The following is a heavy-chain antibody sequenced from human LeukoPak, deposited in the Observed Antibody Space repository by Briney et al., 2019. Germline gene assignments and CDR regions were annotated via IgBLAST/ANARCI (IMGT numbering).Heavy chain of an antibody. J-gene: IGHJ4*02. D-gene: IGHD2-15*01. CDR1: GYTLTELS. Sequence: ASVTVSCKVSGYTLTELSMHWVRQAPGKGLEWMGGFDPVDGETIYAQKFQGRLTMTEDTSTDTAYMELSSLRSEDTAVCYCATVGPPGGFDYWGQGTLVTVSS. V-gene: IGHV1-24*01. CDR3: ATVGPPGGFDY. CDR2: FDPVDGET.